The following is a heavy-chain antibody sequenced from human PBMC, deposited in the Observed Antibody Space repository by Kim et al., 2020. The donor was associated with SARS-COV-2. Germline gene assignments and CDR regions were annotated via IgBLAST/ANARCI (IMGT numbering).Heavy chain of an antibody. Sequence: SLKSRVTISVDTSKNQFSRKLSSVTAADTAVYYCARRLLNYYGSGSYFDYWGQGTLVTVSS. J-gene: IGHJ4*02. V-gene: IGHV4-39*01. CDR3: ARRLLNYYGSGSYFDY. D-gene: IGHD3-10*01.